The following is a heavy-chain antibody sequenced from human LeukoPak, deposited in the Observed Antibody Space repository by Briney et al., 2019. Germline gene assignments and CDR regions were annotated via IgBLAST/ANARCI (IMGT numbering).Heavy chain of an antibody. CDR3: ARDLRVVITGSFDS. Sequence: PGGSLTLSCAASGFSFDDYGLTWVRPAPGKGLEWVSGINWNGDSTDYADSVKGRFTISRDNAKNSLYLQMNSLRAEDTALYYCARDLRVVITGSFDSWGQGTLVTVSS. D-gene: IGHD3-22*01. V-gene: IGHV3-20*04. CDR2: INWNGDST. J-gene: IGHJ4*02. CDR1: GFSFDDYG.